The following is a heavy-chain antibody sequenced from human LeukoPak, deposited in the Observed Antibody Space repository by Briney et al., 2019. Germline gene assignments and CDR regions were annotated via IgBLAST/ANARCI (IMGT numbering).Heavy chain of an antibody. V-gene: IGHV3-11*01. D-gene: IGHD1-26*01. J-gene: IGHJ5*02. CDR1: GFTFSDYY. Sequence: GGSLRLSCAASGFTFSDYYMNWIRQAPGKGLEWVSCISSSGSTIYYADSVRGRFTISRDNAKNSLYLQMNSLRVEDTALYYCAREWDGLDPWGQGTLVTVSS. CDR2: ISSSGSTI. CDR3: AREWDGLDP.